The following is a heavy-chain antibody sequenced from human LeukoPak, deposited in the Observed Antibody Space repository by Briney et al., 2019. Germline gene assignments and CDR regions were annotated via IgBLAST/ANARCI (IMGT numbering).Heavy chain of an antibody. Sequence: GGSLRLSCVVSGSMFRNYWMSWLRQAPGKGPEWVANINQDGTKIFEVDFMKGRFTLSRDNAKSSLYLQMNSLRPEDSAVYYCARLHLGDTYGSGCPNWFDPWGQGTLVTVSS. V-gene: IGHV3-7*03. J-gene: IGHJ5*02. CDR2: INQDGTKI. D-gene: IGHD3-10*01. CDR3: ARLHLGDTYGSGCPNWFDP. CDR1: GSMFRNYW.